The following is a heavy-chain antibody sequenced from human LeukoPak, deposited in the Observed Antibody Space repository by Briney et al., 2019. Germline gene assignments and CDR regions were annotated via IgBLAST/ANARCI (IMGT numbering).Heavy chain of an antibody. CDR3: AREGCSGGSCLIDY. Sequence: PSETLSLTCTVSGGSISSGGYYWSWIRQHPGKGLEWIGYIYYSGSTYYNPSLKSRVTISVDTSKNQFSLKLSSVTAADTAVYYRAREGCSGGSCLIDYWGQGTLVTVSS. CDR2: IYYSGST. CDR1: GGSISSGGYY. J-gene: IGHJ4*02. D-gene: IGHD2-15*01. V-gene: IGHV4-31*03.